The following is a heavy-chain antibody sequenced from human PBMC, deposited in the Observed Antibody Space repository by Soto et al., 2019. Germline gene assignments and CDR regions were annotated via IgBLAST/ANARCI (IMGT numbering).Heavy chain of an antibody. J-gene: IGHJ4*02. Sequence: GGSLRLSCVASGFTFNKYALAWVRQAPGKGLEWVSAISGSGGSTYDADSVKGRFTISRDNSNNTPYLQMNSLRAEDTAVYYCAKTPGLITVITSFDHWGQGTPVTVSS. CDR1: GFTFNKYA. CDR3: AKTPGLITVITSFDH. D-gene: IGHD3-16*01. CDR2: ISGSGGST. V-gene: IGHV3-23*01.